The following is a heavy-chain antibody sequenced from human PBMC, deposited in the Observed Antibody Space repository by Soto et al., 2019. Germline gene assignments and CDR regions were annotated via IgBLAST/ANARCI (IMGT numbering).Heavy chain of an antibody. D-gene: IGHD3-10*01. Sequence: SETLSLTCTVSGGSISSYYWSWIRQPPGKGLEWIGYIYYSGSTNYNPSLKSRVTISVDTSKNQFSLKLSSVTAADTAVYYCARHGSRLLWFGELSDFDYWGQGTLVTVSS. V-gene: IGHV4-59*08. J-gene: IGHJ4*02. CDR1: GGSISSYY. CDR3: ARHGSRLLWFGELSDFDY. CDR2: IYYSGST.